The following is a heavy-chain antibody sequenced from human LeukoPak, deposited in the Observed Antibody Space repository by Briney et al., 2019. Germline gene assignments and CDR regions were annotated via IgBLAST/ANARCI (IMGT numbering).Heavy chain of an antibody. V-gene: IGHV3-9*01. CDR2: ISWNSGSI. J-gene: IGHJ4*02. Sequence: GGSLRLSCAASGFTFDDYAMHWVRQAPGKGLEWVSGISWNSGSIGYADTVKGRFTISRDNAKNSLYLQMNSLRAEDTALYYCTREPGYWGQGTLVTVSS. D-gene: IGHD1-26*01. CDR3: TREPGY. CDR1: GFTFDDYA.